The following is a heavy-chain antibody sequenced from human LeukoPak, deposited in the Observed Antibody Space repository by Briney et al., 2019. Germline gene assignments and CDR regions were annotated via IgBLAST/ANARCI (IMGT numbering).Heavy chain of an antibody. D-gene: IGHD1-26*01. CDR1: GYTFTSYD. CDR3: AILGGSYLEYFQH. Sequence: ASVKVSCKASGYTFTSYDINWVRQATGQGLEWMGWMSPNSGNTGYAQKFQGRVTMTRNTSISTAYMELSSLRSEDTAVYYCAILGGSYLEYFQHWGQGTLVTVSS. J-gene: IGHJ1*01. V-gene: IGHV1-8*01. CDR2: MSPNSGNT.